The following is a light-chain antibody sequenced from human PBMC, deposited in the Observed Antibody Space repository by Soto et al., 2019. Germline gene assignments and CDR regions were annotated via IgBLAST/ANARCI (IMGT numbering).Light chain of an antibody. V-gene: IGKV3-15*01. Sequence: ENMFTQSPPTVSFSPGERATLSCRASQSVSSNLAWYQQKPGQAPRLLIYGASTRATGIPARFSGSGSGTEFTLTISSLQSEDFAVYYCQQYNNWPPWTFGQVTVVDI. J-gene: IGKJ1*01. CDR1: QSVSSN. CDR3: QQYNNWPPWT. CDR2: GAS.